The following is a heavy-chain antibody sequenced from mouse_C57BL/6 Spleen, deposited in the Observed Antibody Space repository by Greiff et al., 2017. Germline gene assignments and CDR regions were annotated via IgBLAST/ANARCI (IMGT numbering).Heavy chain of an antibody. D-gene: IGHD1-1*01. V-gene: IGHV1-81*01. J-gene: IGHJ1*03. CDR1: GYTFTSYG. Sequence: VQLQQPGAELARPGASVKLSCKASGYTFTSYGISWVKQRTGQGLEWIGEIYPRSGNTYYNEKFKGKATLTADKSSSTAYMELRSLTSEDSAVYVCARRFDYYGSSDWYFDVWGTGTTVTVSS. CDR2: IYPRSGNT. CDR3: ARRFDYYGSSDWYFDV.